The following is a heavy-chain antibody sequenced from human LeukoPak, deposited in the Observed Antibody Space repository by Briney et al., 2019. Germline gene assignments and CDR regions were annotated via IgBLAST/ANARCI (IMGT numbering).Heavy chain of an antibody. Sequence: PSETLSLTCTVSGGSISSHYWSWIRQPPGKGLEWIGYIYYSGSTNYNPSLKSRVTISVDTSKNQFSLKLSSVTAADTAVYYCATNRGGSGSIWDSWGQGTLVPVSS. J-gene: IGHJ4*02. CDR2: IYYSGST. CDR3: ATNRGGSGSIWDS. V-gene: IGHV4-59*11. CDR1: GGSISSHY. D-gene: IGHD3-10*01.